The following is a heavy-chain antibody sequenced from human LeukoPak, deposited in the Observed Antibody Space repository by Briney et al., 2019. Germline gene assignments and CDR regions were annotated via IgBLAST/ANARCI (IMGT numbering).Heavy chain of an antibody. Sequence: SETLSLTCTVSGGSISTNYWSWIRQPPGKGLEWIGYIYYSGSTNYNPSLKSRVTISLDTSKNQFSLKLNSVAAADTAMYYCARSFSPNYYDLLDYWGQGTLVTVSS. J-gene: IGHJ4*02. CDR2: IYYSGST. D-gene: IGHD3-22*01. CDR3: ARSFSPNYYDLLDY. CDR1: GGSISTNY. V-gene: IGHV4-59*01.